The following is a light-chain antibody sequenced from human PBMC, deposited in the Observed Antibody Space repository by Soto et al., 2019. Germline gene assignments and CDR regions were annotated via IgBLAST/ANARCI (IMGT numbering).Light chain of an antibody. V-gene: IGKV4-1*01. CDR1: QSVLYSSNNKNY. CDR2: WAS. J-gene: IGKJ4*01. Sequence: DIVMTQSPDSLVVSLGERATINCKSSQSVLYSSNNKNYLAWYQQKPGQPPKLLIYWASTREFGVPDRFSGSGSGTDSPLTISSLQAEDVAVYYCQQYYSTLTFGGGTKVEIK. CDR3: QQYYSTLT.